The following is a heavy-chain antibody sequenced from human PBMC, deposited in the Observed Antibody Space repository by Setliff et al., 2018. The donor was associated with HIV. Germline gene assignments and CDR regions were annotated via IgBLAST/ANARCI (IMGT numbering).Heavy chain of an antibody. CDR1: GGTFSRNP. CDR3: AKDRGRGNWLDP. J-gene: IGHJ5*02. CDR2: ITPIFGTT. Sequence: SVKVSCKASGGTFSRNPISWVRQAPGQGLEWMGGITPIFGTTKYAQKFQGRVTITADKSTNTAYMELSSLRSEDTAVYYCAKDRGRGNWLDPWGQGTLVTVSS. D-gene: IGHD3-16*01. V-gene: IGHV1-69*06.